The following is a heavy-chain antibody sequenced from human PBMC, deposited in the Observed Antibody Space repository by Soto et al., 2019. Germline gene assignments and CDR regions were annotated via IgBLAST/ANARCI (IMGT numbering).Heavy chain of an antibody. CDR2: INPNSGGT. Sequence: QVQLVQSGAEVKKPGASVKVSCKASGYTFTGYYMHWVRQAPGQGLEWMGWINPNSGGTNYAQKFQGRVTMTRDTPISTAYMGLSGLRSDDRAVFYWGRDGGGGPGGITMIVGSHFDYWGQGTLVTVSS. J-gene: IGHJ4*02. CDR3: GRDGGGGPGGITMIVGSHFDY. V-gene: IGHV1-2*02. D-gene: IGHD3-22*01. CDR1: GYTFTGYY.